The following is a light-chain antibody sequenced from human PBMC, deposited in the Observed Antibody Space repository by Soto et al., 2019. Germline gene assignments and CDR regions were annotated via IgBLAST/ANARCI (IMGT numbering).Light chain of an antibody. CDR1: SGHSSYA. J-gene: IGLJ2*01. Sequence: QPVLTQSPSASASLGASGKLTFTLSSGHSSYAIAWHQQQPEKGPRYLMKLNSDGSHNKGDGIPDRFSGSSSGAERYLTISSLQSEDEADYYCQTWGTGIQVFGGGTKLTVL. CDR3: QTWGTGIQV. CDR2: LNSDGSH. V-gene: IGLV4-69*01.